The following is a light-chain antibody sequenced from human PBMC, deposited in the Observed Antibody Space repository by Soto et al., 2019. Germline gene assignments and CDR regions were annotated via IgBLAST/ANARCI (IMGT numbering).Light chain of an antibody. V-gene: IGKV1-5*01. Sequence: DIQMTQSPSTLSASVGDRVTITCRASQSISSWLAWYQQQPGKAPKHLIYDASIFESGVPSRCSGSGSGTEFTLTISSLQPDDFETYYCQQYNSYSGTFGQGTKVEIK. CDR2: DAS. CDR1: QSISSW. CDR3: QQYNSYSGT. J-gene: IGKJ1*01.